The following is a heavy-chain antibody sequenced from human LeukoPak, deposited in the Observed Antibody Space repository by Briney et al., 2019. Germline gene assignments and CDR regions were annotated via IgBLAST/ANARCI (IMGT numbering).Heavy chain of an antibody. CDR1: GGSMSGDY. J-gene: IGHJ4*02. V-gene: IGHV4-59*01. CDR3: ARGRSARRWDLPHLDL. CDR2: IYYRGTT. Sequence: SGTLSLTCSVSGGSMSGDYWNWIRQSPGKKLEWIGYIYYRGTTNYNPSLKSRITISIDTSNNQFSLTLTSVNTVDTAIYYCARGRSARRWDLPHLDLWGRGTLVTVSS. D-gene: IGHD1-26*01.